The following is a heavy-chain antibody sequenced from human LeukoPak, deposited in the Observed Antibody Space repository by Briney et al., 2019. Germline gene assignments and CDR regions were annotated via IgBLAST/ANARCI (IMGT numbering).Heavy chain of an antibody. D-gene: IGHD3-9*01. CDR2: ISSSGSTI. CDR1: GFTFSDYY. Sequence: GGSLRLSCAASGFTFSDYYMSWIRQAPGKGLEWVSYISSSGSTIYYADSVKGRFTISRDNAKNSPYLQMNSLRAEDTAVYYCARVAYYILTGYRYAYWGQGTLVTVSS. CDR3: ARVAYYILTGYRYAY. J-gene: IGHJ4*02. V-gene: IGHV3-11*04.